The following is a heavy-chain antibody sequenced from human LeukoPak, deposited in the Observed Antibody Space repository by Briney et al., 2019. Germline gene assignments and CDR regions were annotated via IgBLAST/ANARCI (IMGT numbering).Heavy chain of an antibody. CDR2: IRYDGSNK. CDR1: GFTFSSYS. D-gene: IGHD2-2*02. Sequence: GGSLRLSCAASGFTFSSYSMNWVRQAPGKGLEWVAFIRYDGSNKYYADSVKGRFTISRDNSKNTLYLQMNSLRAEDTAVYYCAKDGAIVVVPAAILLGWEGGPYYFDYWGQGTLVTVSS. J-gene: IGHJ4*02. V-gene: IGHV3-30*02. CDR3: AKDGAIVVVPAAILLGWEGGPYYFDY.